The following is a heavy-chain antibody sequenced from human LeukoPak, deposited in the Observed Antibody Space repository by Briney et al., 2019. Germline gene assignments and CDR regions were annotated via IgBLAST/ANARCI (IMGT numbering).Heavy chain of an antibody. CDR3: ARDRTSTGPYYYYGMDV. V-gene: IGHV4-4*02. D-gene: IGHD2-2*01. Sequence: GSLRLSCAASGFTFSSYAMSWVRQAPGQGLEWIGEIYHSGSTNHNPSLKSRVTISVDKSKNQFSLKLSSVTAADTAVYYCARDRTSTGPYYYYGMDVWGQGTTVTVSS. J-gene: IGHJ6*02. CDR2: IYHSGST. CDR1: GFTFSSYAM.